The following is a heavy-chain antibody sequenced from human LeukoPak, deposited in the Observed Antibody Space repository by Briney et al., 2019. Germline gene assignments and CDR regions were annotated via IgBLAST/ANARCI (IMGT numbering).Heavy chain of an antibody. CDR2: IYSGGST. Sequence: GGSLRLSCAASGFSVSSNYMSWARQAPGKGLEWVSVIYSGGSTYYADSVKGRFTISRDNSKNTLYLQMNTLRADDTAVYFCAKGLSTSYYSDFDYWGQGTLVTVSS. V-gene: IGHV3-66*01. CDR1: GFSVSSNY. J-gene: IGHJ4*02. CDR3: AKGLSTSYYSDFDY. D-gene: IGHD2-2*01.